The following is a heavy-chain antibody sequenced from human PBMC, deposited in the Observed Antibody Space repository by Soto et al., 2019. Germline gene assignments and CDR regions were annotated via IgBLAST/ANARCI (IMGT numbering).Heavy chain of an antibody. V-gene: IGHV4-4*07. CDR2: ISTSGHV. J-gene: IGHJ4*02. D-gene: IGHD3-3*01. CDR3: ARDNNDFWSLYPLAFDY. Sequence: ETLSLTCSVSGGSLSKYYWSWIRQPAGKGLEWIGRISTSGHVVSKVSLRSRLTMSVDMSNNHFSLKLTSVTAADTAVYYCARDNNDFWSLYPLAFDYWGQGALVTVSS. CDR1: GGSLSKYY.